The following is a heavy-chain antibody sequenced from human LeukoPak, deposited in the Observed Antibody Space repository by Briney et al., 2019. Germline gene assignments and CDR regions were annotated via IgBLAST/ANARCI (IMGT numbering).Heavy chain of an antibody. Sequence: KPSETLSLTCTVSGGSISSYYWSWIRQPPGKGLEWIGYIYYSGSTNYNPSLKSRATMSVDTSKNQLSLRLSSVTAADRAVYYCAREGPAASTIFYYFMDVWGKGTTVTVSS. CDR1: GGSISSYY. CDR2: IYYSGST. D-gene: IGHD2-2*01. V-gene: IGHV4-59*12. CDR3: AREGPAASTIFYYFMDV. J-gene: IGHJ6*03.